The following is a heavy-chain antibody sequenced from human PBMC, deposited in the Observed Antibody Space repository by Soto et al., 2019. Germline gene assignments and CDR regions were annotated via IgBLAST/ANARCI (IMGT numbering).Heavy chain of an antibody. CDR2: INHRGST. D-gene: IGHD1-26*01. J-gene: IGHJ5*02. V-gene: IGHV4-34*01. Sequence: QVQLQQWGAGLLKPSETLSLTCAVYGGYFSGYYWSWIRQPPGKGLEWIGEINHRGSTNYNPSLRSQVTRSVDTSKNQFSMKLSSVTAADTAVYYCTGLSGRYVTRMGWNWFDPWGQGTLVTVSS. CDR3: TGLSGRYVTRMGWNWFDP. CDR1: GGYFSGYY.